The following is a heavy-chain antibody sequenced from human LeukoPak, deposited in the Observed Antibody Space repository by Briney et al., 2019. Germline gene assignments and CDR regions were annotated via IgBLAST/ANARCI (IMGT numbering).Heavy chain of an antibody. CDR3: ATDMDCTNGVCYTLDH. CDR1: GYTLTELS. V-gene: IGHV1-24*01. Sequence: ASVKVSCQVCGYTLTELSMHWVGQAPGKGLEWMGGFDPEDGETIYVQKFQGRVTMNEDTSTDTDYMELSSLRSEDTAVYYCATDMDCTNGVCYTLDHWGQGTLVTVSS. CDR2: FDPEDGET. J-gene: IGHJ4*02. D-gene: IGHD2-8*01.